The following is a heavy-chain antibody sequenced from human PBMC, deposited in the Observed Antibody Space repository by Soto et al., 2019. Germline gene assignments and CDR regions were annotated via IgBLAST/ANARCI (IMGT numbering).Heavy chain of an antibody. CDR3: ARDQLEGNWFDL. V-gene: IGHV1-3*01. Sequence: ASVKVSCKASGYTFTSYAMHWVRQAPGQRLEWMGWINAGNGNTKYSQKFQGRVTITRDTSASTAYMELSSLRSEDTAVYYCARDQLEGNWFDLWGQGTLVTVAS. D-gene: IGHD1-1*01. CDR2: INAGNGNT. J-gene: IGHJ5*02. CDR1: GYTFTSYA.